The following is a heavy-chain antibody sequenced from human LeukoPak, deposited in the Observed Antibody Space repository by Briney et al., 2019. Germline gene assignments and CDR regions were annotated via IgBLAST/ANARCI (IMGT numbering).Heavy chain of an antibody. J-gene: IGHJ4*02. D-gene: IGHD1-26*01. V-gene: IGHV3-11*05. CDR3: ARDRLWEVGATPYFAY. Sequence: GGSLRLSCAASGFTFSDYSMSWIRQAPGKGLEWVSYISTSSSYTNYADSVKGRFTISRDNAKNSLYLQMNSLRAEDTAVYYCARDRLWEVGATPYFAYWGQGTLVTVSS. CDR2: ISTSSSYT. CDR1: GFTFSDYS.